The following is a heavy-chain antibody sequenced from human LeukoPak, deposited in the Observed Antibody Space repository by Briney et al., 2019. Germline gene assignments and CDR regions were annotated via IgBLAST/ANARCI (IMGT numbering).Heavy chain of an antibody. CDR2: INHSGST. Sequence: KSSETLSLTCTVAGGSISSSSYYWGWIRQPPGKGLEGIGEINHSGSTNYNPSLKSRVTISVDTSKNPFSLKLSSVTAADTAVYYCATNWGSYRYPFDYWGQGTLVTVSS. CDR1: GGSISSSSYY. V-gene: IGHV4-39*07. D-gene: IGHD3-16*02. J-gene: IGHJ4*02. CDR3: ATNWGSYRYPFDY.